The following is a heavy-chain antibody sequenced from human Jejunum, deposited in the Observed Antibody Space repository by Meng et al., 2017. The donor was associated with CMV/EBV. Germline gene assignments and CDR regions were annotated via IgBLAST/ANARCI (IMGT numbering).Heavy chain of an antibody. CDR2: IRGGGGGT. CDR1: GYTFSTYD. V-gene: IGHV3-23*01. J-gene: IGHJ4*02. CDR3: AKGHSIGYNYLDS. Sequence: ASGYTFSTYDVSWVRQAPGKGLEWVSAIRGGGGGTYYADSVKGRFTFSRDNSETTLFLQMNSLRAEDTAVYYCAKGHSIGYNYLDSWGQGTLVTVSS. D-gene: IGHD6-19*01.